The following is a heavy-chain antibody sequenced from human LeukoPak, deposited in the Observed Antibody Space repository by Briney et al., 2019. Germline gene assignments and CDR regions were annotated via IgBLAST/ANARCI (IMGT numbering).Heavy chain of an antibody. J-gene: IGHJ4*02. CDR2: ISGSGGST. D-gene: IGHD4-23*01. Sequence: GGSLRLSCAASGFTFSSYAMSWVRQAPGKGLEWVTAISGSGGSTYYADSVKGQFTISRDNSKNTLYLQMNSLRAEDTAVYYCAKAAFYGGKFSFDYWGQGTLVTVSS. CDR1: GFTFSSYA. CDR3: AKAAFYGGKFSFDY. V-gene: IGHV3-23*01.